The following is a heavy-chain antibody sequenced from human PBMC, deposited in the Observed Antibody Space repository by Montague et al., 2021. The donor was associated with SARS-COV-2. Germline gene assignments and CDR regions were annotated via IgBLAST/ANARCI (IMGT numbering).Heavy chain of an antibody. CDR1: GDSISSYY. D-gene: IGHD5-18*01. CDR3: ARGQLWYHY. CDR2: IYYSGST. V-gene: IGHV4-59*08. J-gene: IGHJ4*02. Sequence: SETLSLTCTVSGDSISSYYRSWIRQSPGKGLEWIGYIYYSGSTNYNPSLKSRIPISVDTSKNQFSLTLRSVTAADTAEYLCARGQLWYHYWGQGTLVTVSS.